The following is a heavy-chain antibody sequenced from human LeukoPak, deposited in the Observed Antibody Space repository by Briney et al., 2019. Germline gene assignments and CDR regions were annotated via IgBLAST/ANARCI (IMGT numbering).Heavy chain of an antibody. CDR2: ISHDGSNK. J-gene: IGHJ4*02. D-gene: IGHD3-3*01. CDR3: AKDFGSNGFDY. CDR1: GFTFSSYG. V-gene: IGHV3-30*18. Sequence: PGGSLRLPCAASGFTFSSYGLHWVRQAPGKGLEWVAFISHDGSNKYYADSVKGRFTISRDNSKSTLYQQMNSLRAADTAVYYCAKDFGSNGFDYWGQGTLVTVSS.